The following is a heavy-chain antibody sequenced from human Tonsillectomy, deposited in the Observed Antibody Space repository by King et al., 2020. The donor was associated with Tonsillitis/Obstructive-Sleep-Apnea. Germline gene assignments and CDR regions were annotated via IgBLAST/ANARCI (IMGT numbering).Heavy chain of an antibody. V-gene: IGHV4-34*01. Sequence: VQLQQWGAGLLKPSETLSLSCAVYGGSFSGYYWSWIRQPPGKGLEWIGEIDKSGSTNYNPSPKSGVTISVDTSKNLFSLKLSSVTAADTAVYYCARASEAFDIWGQGTMVTVSS. CDR2: IDKSGST. D-gene: IGHD6-6*01. CDR1: GGSFSGYY. J-gene: IGHJ3*02. CDR3: ARASEAFDI.